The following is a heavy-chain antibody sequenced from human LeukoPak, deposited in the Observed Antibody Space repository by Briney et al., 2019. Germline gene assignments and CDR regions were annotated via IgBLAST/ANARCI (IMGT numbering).Heavy chain of an antibody. J-gene: IGHJ4*02. CDR3: TKSSGYSYGYYFDY. CDR2: ISGSGGGT. V-gene: IGHV3-23*01. Sequence: GGSLRLSCAASGFTFSSYAMSWVRQAPGKGLEWVSGISGSGGGTYYADSVKGRFTISRDNSKNTLYLQMNSLRADDTAVYYCTKSSGYSYGYYFDYWGQGTLVTVSS. CDR1: GFTFSSYA. D-gene: IGHD5-18*01.